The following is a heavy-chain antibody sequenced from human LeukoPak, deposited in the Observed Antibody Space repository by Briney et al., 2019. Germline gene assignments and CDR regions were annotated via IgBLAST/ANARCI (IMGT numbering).Heavy chain of an antibody. D-gene: IGHD3-22*01. Sequence: GGSLRLSCAASGFAFNKYWMHWVRQAPGKGLVWVSRINGDGSTTSYADSVKGGFTISRDNDKNTLYLQMRSLRAEDTAVYYCATGNYYDSRGYYTFGHWGQGTLVTVSS. CDR2: INGDGSTT. CDR1: GFAFNKYW. J-gene: IGHJ4*02. V-gene: IGHV3-74*01. CDR3: ATGNYYDSRGYYTFGH.